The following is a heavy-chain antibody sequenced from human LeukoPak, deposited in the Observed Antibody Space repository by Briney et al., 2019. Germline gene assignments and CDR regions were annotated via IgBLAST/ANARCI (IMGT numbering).Heavy chain of an antibody. J-gene: IGHJ4*02. CDR3: ARHGVAGTLRLKRYFDY. Sequence: SETLSLTCTVSGGSISSYCWSWIRQPPGKGLAWTGHIYYSGSTSYNPSLKSRVSISVDTSKNQFSLKLTSVTAADTAVYYCARHGVAGTLRLKRYFDYWGQGTLVTVSS. CDR2: IYYSGST. CDR1: GGSISSYC. D-gene: IGHD6-19*01. V-gene: IGHV4-59*08.